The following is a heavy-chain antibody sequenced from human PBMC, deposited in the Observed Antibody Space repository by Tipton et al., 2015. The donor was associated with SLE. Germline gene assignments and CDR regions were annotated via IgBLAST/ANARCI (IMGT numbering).Heavy chain of an antibody. D-gene: IGHD6-19*01. V-gene: IGHV4-38-2*02. CDR2: IYHSGST. CDR1: GYSISSGYY. Sequence: TLSLTCTVSGYSISSGYYWGWIRQPPGKGLEWIGSIYHSGSTYYNPSLKSRVTISVDTSKNQFSLKLSSVTAADTAVYYCARDREQWLVRRAYAFDIWGQGTMVTVSS. J-gene: IGHJ3*02. CDR3: ARDREQWLVRRAYAFDI.